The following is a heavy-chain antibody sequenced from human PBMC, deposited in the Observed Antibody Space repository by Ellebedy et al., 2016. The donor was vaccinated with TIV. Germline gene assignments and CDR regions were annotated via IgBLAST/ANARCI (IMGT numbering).Heavy chain of an antibody. J-gene: IGHJ4*02. CDR3: AREPPKFFYDSSGYQ. CDR1: GFIFRNNN. Sequence: GESLKISCTASGFIFRNNNMYWVRQAPGKWLEYVSYMTGITGVTNYADSVRGRFTISRDNAKNSVYLQMDSLRVEDTATYFCAREPPKFFYDSSGYQWGQGALVTVSS. CDR2: MTGITGVT. D-gene: IGHD3-22*01. V-gene: IGHV3-48*04.